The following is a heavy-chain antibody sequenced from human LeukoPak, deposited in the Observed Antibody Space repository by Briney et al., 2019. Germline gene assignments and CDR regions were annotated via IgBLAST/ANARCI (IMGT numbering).Heavy chain of an antibody. J-gene: IGHJ4*02. V-gene: IGHV1-69*05. CDR2: IIPIFGTA. CDR1: GGTFSSYA. D-gene: IGHD5-24*01. CDR3: ASRDGYNPTSLDY. Sequence: SVKVSCKASGGTFSSYAISWVRQAPGQGLEWMGGIIPIFGTANYAQKFQGRVTITTAESTSTAYMELSSLRSEDTAVYYCASRDGYNPTSLDYWGQGTLVTVSS.